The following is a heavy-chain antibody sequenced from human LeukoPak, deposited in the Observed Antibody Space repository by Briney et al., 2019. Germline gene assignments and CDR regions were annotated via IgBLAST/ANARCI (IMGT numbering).Heavy chain of an antibody. J-gene: IGHJ4*02. Sequence: GGSLRLSCAASGFTFSNYAMHWGGQAPGKGRGGAAVISYYASNKSYADPVKGRFTISRDNSYNTLYLQMISLRSEDTAVYYCARNDYGDYDLLHFWGQGTLVTVSS. CDR2: ISYYASNK. D-gene: IGHD4-17*01. CDR1: GFTFSNYA. V-gene: IGHV3-30-3*01. CDR3: ARNDYGDYDLLHF.